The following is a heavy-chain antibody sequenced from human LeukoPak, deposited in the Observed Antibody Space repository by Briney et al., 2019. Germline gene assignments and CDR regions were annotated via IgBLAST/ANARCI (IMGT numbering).Heavy chain of an antibody. D-gene: IGHD6-13*01. V-gene: IGHV3-21*01. CDR1: GFTFSSYS. Sequence: GGSLRLSCAASGFTFSSYSMNWVRQAPGKGLEWVSSISSSSSYIYYADSVKGRFTISRDNAKNSLYLQVNSLRAEDTAVYYCARAGIAAAGMGDYWGQGTLVTFSS. J-gene: IGHJ4*02. CDR2: ISSSSSYI. CDR3: ARAGIAAAGMGDY.